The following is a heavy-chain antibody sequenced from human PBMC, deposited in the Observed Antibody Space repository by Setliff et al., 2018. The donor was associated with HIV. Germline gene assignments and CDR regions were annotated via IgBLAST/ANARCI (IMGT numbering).Heavy chain of an antibody. J-gene: IGHJ3*02. V-gene: IGHV4-4*07. CDR1: GGSISSYY. CDR3: ARVHQYDVYVQNRAFDI. D-gene: IGHD3-3*01. Sequence: SETLSLTCTVSGGSISSYYWGWIRQPAGKGLEWIGRVYPTGSTNYNPSLRSRVTMSVDTSKNQFSLKLSSVTAADTAVYYCARVHQYDVYVQNRAFDIWGQGTMVTVSS. CDR2: VYPTGST.